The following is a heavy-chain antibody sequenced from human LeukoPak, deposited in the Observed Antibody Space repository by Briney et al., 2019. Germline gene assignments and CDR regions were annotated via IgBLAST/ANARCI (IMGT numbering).Heavy chain of an antibody. CDR3: AKDHRVGQLLPLP. Sequence: QPGGSLRLSCAASGFTFSSYAMTWVRQAPRMGLEWVSTISGGGGSTYYADSVKGRFTISRDNSKNTLYLQMNNLRAEDTAVYYCAKDHRVGQLLPLPWGQGTLVTVSS. V-gene: IGHV3-23*01. D-gene: IGHD2-2*01. CDR1: GFTFSSYA. CDR2: ISGGGGST. J-gene: IGHJ5*02.